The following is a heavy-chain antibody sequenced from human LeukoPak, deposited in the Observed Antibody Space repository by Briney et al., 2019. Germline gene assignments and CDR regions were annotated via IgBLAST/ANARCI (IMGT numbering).Heavy chain of an antibody. CDR1: GGSISSYY. CDR3: ARAYCGGDCYSGEGNPPHFDY. V-gene: IGHV4-59*01. Sequence: SETLSLTCTVSGGSISSYYWSWIRQPPGKGLEWIGYIYYSGSTNYNPSLKSRVTISVDTSKNQFSLKLSSVTAADTAVYYCARAYCGGDCYSGEGNPPHFDYWGQGTLVTVSS. CDR2: IYYSGST. J-gene: IGHJ4*02. D-gene: IGHD2-21*02.